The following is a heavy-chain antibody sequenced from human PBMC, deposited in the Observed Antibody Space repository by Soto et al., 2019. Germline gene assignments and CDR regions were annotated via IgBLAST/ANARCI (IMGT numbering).Heavy chain of an antibody. J-gene: IGHJ5*02. D-gene: IGHD3-22*01. CDR2: VHYSGST. V-gene: IGHV4-31*03. CDR3: ARTNYDSGGYWSWFDP. Sequence: SETLSLTCTVSGGSISGGGHYWSWIRQYPGKGLEWIGYVHYSGSTYYNPSLKSRVTISVDTSKNQFSLKLSSVTAADTAVYYCARTNYDSGGYWSWFDPWGQGTLVTVSS. CDR1: GGSISGGGHY.